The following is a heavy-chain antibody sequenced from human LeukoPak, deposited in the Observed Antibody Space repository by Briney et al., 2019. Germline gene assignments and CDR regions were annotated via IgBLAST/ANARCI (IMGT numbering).Heavy chain of an antibody. CDR3: ARAPSEIGGYYPEYFRH. D-gene: IGHD3-22*01. CDR2: IKSDGST. V-gene: IGHV3-74*01. CDR1: GFTFNSYT. Sequence: GSLRLSCAASGFTFNSYTMNWVRQAPGKGLVWVSRIKSDGSTNYADSVKGRFTISRDNAKNTLSLQMNSLRAEDTGVYYCARAPSEIGGYYPEYFRHWGQGTLVTVSS. J-gene: IGHJ1*01.